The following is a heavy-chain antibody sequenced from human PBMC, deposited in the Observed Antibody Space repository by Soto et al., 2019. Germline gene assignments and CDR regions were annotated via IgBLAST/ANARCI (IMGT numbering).Heavy chain of an antibody. CDR1: GGSFSGYY. D-gene: IGHD3-9*01. V-gene: IGHV4-34*01. J-gene: IGHJ6*03. CDR3: ASQGLPYFDWSPTPLYYMDV. CDR2: VNHSGNT. Sequence: QVQLQQWGAGLLEPSETLSLTCAVYGGSFSGYYWSWIRQPPGKGLEWSGEVNHSGNTNYKPSLTGPVSISVDKCQKQFSLKPSSVTAADTAVYYCASQGLPYFDWSPTPLYYMDVWGKGTTVTVSS.